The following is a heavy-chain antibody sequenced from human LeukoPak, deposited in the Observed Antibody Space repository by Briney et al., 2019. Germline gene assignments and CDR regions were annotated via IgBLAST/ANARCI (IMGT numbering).Heavy chain of an antibody. CDR2: IYPGDSDT. CDR1: GYSFTSYW. Sequence: GESLKISCKGSGYSFTSYWIGWVRQMPGKGLEWMGIIYPGDSDTRYSPSFQGQVTISADKSISTAYLQWSSLKASDTAVYYCARYGIYYGSGSYYDAFDIWGQGTMVTVSS. CDR3: ARYGIYYGSGSYYDAFDI. V-gene: IGHV5-51*01. D-gene: IGHD3-10*01. J-gene: IGHJ3*02.